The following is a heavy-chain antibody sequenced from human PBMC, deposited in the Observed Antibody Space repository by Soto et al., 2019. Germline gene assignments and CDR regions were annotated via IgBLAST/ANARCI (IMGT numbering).Heavy chain of an antibody. CDR1: GYTFTDCY. J-gene: IGHJ4*02. CDR3: ATPPFAQSTDMVVDY. CDR2: LNPKSGGT. Sequence: GASVKVSCKASGYTFTDCYVHWVRQAPGQGLEWMGWLNPKSGGTNYAQNFQDRVTMTRDTSITTAYMELNWLTSDDTAIYYCATPPFAQSTDMVVDYWGQGTLVTVSS. V-gene: IGHV1-2*02. D-gene: IGHD5-18*01.